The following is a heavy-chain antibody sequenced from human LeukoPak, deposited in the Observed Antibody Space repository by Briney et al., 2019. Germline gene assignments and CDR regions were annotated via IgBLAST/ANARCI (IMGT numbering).Heavy chain of an antibody. CDR1: GGSFSGYY. J-gene: IGHJ5*02. Sequence: SETLSLTCAVYGGSFSGYYWSWIRQPPGKGLEWIGEINHSGSTNYNPSLKSRVTISVDTSKSQFSLKLSSVTAADTAVYYCARVPHCSSTSCPSDWFDPWGQGTLVTVSS. CDR2: INHSGST. D-gene: IGHD2-2*01. V-gene: IGHV4-34*01. CDR3: ARVPHCSSTSCPSDWFDP.